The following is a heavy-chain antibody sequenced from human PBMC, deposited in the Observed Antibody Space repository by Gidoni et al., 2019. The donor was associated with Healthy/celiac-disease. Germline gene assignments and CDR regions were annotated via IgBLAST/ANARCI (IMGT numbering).Heavy chain of an antibody. CDR2: INHRGST. CDR1: VGSFSGYY. D-gene: IGHD5-18*01. V-gene: IGHV4-34*01. CDR3: ARGIQVPDL. J-gene: IGHJ2*01. Sequence: QVPLQHWAAGLLKPSENPSLTSAVYVGSFSGYYWSWIRPPPGKGLEWLGEINHRGSTHYNPSLKSRVTISVDTSKDQFSLKLSSVTAADTAVYYCARGIQVPDLWGRGTLVTVSS.